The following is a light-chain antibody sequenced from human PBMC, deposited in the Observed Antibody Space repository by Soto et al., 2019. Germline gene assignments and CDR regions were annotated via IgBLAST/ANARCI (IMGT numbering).Light chain of an antibody. CDR3: QQYGSSLWT. V-gene: IGKV3-20*01. CDR1: QTVYNY. CDR2: GAS. J-gene: IGKJ1*01. Sequence: EIVLTQSPATLSLSPGERGIISCRASQTVYNYLAWYQQKPGQAPRLLIYGASSRATGIPDRFSGSGSGTDFTLTISRLEPEDFAVYYCQQYGSSLWTFGQGTKVDIK.